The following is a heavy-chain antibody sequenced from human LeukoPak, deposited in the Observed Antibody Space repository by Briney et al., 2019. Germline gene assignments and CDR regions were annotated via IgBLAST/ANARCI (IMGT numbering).Heavy chain of an antibody. J-gene: IGHJ4*02. CDR3: AKGLGDYVFDY. Sequence: PGGSLRLSCAASGFTFSSYGMHWVRQAPGKGLEWVAVISYDGSNKYYADSVKGRFTISRDNSKNTLYLQMNSLRAEDTAVYYCAKGLGDYVFDYWGQGTLVTVSS. CDR1: GFTFSSYG. V-gene: IGHV3-30*18. CDR2: ISYDGSNK. D-gene: IGHD3-16*01.